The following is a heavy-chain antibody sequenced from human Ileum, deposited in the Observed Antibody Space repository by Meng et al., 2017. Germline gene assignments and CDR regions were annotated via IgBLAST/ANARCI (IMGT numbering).Heavy chain of an antibody. J-gene: IGHJ4*02. CDR1: GGTFSTYA. CDR2: IIPIFGTA. V-gene: IGHV1-69*06. D-gene: IGHD3-3*01. Sequence: QGWLVPSGAEGKKPGSPVKVSCKASGGTFSTYAISWVRQAPGQGLEWMGGIIPIFGTANYAQKFQGRVTITADKSTSTAYMELSSLRSEDTAVYYCASGGDTIFGVVTTFDYWGQGTLVTVSS. CDR3: ASGGDTIFGVVTTFDY.